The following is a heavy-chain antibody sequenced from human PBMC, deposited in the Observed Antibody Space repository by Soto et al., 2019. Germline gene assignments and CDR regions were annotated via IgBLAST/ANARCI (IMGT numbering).Heavy chain of an antibody. CDR1: GYTFTSYG. CDR2: ISAYNGNT. CDR3: ARDLRYCTNGVCYRTNWYFDL. Sequence: QVQLVQSGAEVKKPGASVKVSCKASGYTFTSYGISWVRQAPGQGLEWMGWISAYNGNTNYAQKRQGRVTMTTDTSTSTAYMELRSLRSDDTAVYYCARDLRYCTNGVCYRTNWYFDLWGRGTLVTVSS. D-gene: IGHD2-8*01. J-gene: IGHJ2*01. V-gene: IGHV1-18*01.